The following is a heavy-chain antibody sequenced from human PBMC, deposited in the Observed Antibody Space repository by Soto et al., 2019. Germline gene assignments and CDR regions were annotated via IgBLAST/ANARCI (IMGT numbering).Heavy chain of an antibody. CDR3: ARDPRGSSPYYYYGMDV. D-gene: IGHD6-6*01. CDR1: GFTFSSYG. CDR2: IWYDGSNK. J-gene: IGHJ6*02. V-gene: IGHV3-33*01. Sequence: QVQLVESGGGVVQPGRSLRLSCAASGFTFSSYGMHWVRQAPGKGLEWVAVIWYDGSNKYYADSVKGRFTISRDNSNNTLYLQMNSLRAEDTAVYYCARDPRGSSPYYYYGMDVWGQGTTVTVSS.